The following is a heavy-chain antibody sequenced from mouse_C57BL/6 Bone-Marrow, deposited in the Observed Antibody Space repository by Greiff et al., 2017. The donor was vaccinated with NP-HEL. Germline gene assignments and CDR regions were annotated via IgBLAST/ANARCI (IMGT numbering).Heavy chain of an antibody. Sequence: EVQVVESGGGLVQPGGSLSLSCAASGFTFTDYYMSWVRQPPGKALEWLGFIRNKANGYTTEYSASVKGRFTISRDNSQSILYLQMNALRAEDSATYYCASEAPYSNSFAYWGQGTLVTVSA. CDR2: IRNKANGYTT. J-gene: IGHJ3*01. V-gene: IGHV7-3*01. CDR1: GFTFTDYY. D-gene: IGHD2-5*01. CDR3: ASEAPYSNSFAY.